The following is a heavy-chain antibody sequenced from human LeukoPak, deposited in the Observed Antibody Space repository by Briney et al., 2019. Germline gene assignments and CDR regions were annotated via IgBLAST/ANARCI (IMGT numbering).Heavy chain of an antibody. CDR2: IYHSGST. J-gene: IGHJ6*03. D-gene: IGHD3-10*01. CDR3: ARQVYYGGYYYYYMDV. Sequence: SETLSLTCAVYGGSFSGYYWSWIRQPPGKGLELIGSIYHSGSTYYNPSLKSRVTISVDTSKNQFSLKLSSVTAADTAVYYCARQVYYGGYYYYYMDVWGKGTTVTVSS. CDR1: GGSFSGYY. V-gene: IGHV4-34*01.